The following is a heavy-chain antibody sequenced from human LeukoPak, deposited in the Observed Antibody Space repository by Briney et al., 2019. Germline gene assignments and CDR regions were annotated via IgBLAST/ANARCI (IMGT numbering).Heavy chain of an antibody. D-gene: IGHD3-10*01. Sequence: SETLSLTCTASGGSISSYYWSWIRQPPGKGLEWIGYIYYSGRTYYNPSLNSRVTISVDTSKSQFSLKMSSVTAADTALYYCARGRYYGSGSYYFTFNWFDPWGPGTLVTVSS. CDR1: GGSISSYY. CDR2: IYYSGRT. CDR3: ARGRYYGSGSYYFTFNWFDP. J-gene: IGHJ5*02. V-gene: IGHV4-59*08.